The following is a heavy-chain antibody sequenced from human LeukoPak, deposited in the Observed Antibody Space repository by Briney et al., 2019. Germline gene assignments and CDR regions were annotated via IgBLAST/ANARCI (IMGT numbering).Heavy chain of an antibody. CDR3: ARGSNSAFDY. J-gene: IGHJ4*02. CDR2: IKQDGSEK. CDR1: GFTLSNYW. Sequence: PGGSLRLSCAASGFTLSNYWMNWARQAPGKGLEWVANIKQDGSEKYYVDSVKGRFTISRDNAKNSLYLQMNSLRAEDTAVYYCARGSNSAFDYWGQGTLVTVSS. D-gene: IGHD6-6*01. V-gene: IGHV3-7*04.